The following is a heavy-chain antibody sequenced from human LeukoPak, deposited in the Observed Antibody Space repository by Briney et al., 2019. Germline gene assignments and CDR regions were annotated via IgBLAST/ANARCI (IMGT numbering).Heavy chain of an antibody. D-gene: IGHD3-22*01. CDR1: GFTFSGYE. CDR2: ISGSGGST. Sequence: GGSLRLSCAASGFTFSGYEMNWVRQAPGKGLEWVSGISGSGGSTYYADSVKGRFTISRDNSKNTLYLQMNSLRAEDTAVYYCAKAAEPHYYDSSGYVNYWGQGTLVTVSS. CDR3: AKAAEPHYYDSSGYVNY. V-gene: IGHV3-23*01. J-gene: IGHJ4*02.